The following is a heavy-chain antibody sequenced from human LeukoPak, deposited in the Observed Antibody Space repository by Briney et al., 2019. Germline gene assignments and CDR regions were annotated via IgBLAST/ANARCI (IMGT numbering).Heavy chain of an antibody. D-gene: IGHD1-7*01. CDR3: AKAGNNWDYYFDY. Sequence: GGSLRLSCEAPGFTFSNYAMSWVRQAPGEGLEGVSAISCSGGSTYYADSVKGRFTISRDNSKNTLHLQMNSLRADDTALYYCAKAGNNWDYYFDYWGQGTLVTVSS. V-gene: IGHV3-23*01. CDR2: ISCSGGST. CDR1: GFTFSNYA. J-gene: IGHJ4*02.